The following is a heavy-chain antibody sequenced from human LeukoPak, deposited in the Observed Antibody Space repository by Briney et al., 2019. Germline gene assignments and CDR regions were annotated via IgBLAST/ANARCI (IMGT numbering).Heavy chain of an antibody. J-gene: IGHJ5*02. V-gene: IGHV4-31*03. CDR2: ISYSGST. Sequence: PSETLSLTCTVSGDSISSGGYHWTWIRQHPGKGLERIGYISYSGSTYYNPSLKSRVDISMDTSKNQFSLSLTSVTAADTAAYYCARDYGDYFRWFDPWGQGTLVTVSS. CDR1: GDSISSGGYH. D-gene: IGHD4-17*01. CDR3: ARDYGDYFRWFDP.